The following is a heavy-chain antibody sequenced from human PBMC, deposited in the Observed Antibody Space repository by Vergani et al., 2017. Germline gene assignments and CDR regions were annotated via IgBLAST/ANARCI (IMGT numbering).Heavy chain of an antibody. D-gene: IGHD6-19*01. CDR3: TRDQGYSSDWRVNGPFDY. CDR1: GFTFSSYA. Sequence: QVQLVESGGGVVQPGRSLRLSCAASGFTFSSYAMHWVRQAPGKGLEWVAVISYDGNNKYYADSVRGRFTISRDNSKNTLYLQMNSLRAADTAVYYCTRDQGYSSDWRVNGPFDYWGQRTLVTVSS. CDR2: ISYDGNNK. J-gene: IGHJ4*02. V-gene: IGHV3-30-3*01.